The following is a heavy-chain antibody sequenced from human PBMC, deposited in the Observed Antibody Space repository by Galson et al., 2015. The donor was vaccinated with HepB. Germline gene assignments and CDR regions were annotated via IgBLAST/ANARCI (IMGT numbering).Heavy chain of an antibody. D-gene: IGHD1-26*01. CDR2: ISDSGGST. CDR3: AKARSGIVAAATNY. V-gene: IGHV3-23*01. CDR1: GFTFDNYA. Sequence: SLRLSCAASGFTFDNYAMCWVRQAPGKGLEWVSVISDSGGSTYYADSVQGRFTISRDNSENTLYLQMNSLRVEDTAIYYCAKARSGIVAAATNYWGQGTLVTVSS. J-gene: IGHJ4*02.